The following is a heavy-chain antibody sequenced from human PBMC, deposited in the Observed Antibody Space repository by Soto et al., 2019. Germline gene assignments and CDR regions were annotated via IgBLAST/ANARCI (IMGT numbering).Heavy chain of an antibody. V-gene: IGHV3-30*03. CDR2: ISYDGSNK. Sequence: PRGSLRLSCAASGFTFSSYGMHWVCQAPGKGLEWVAVISYDGSNKYYADSVKGRFTISRDNSKNTLYLQMNSLRAEDTAVYYCARNSGNYYYMDVWGKGTTVTVSS. D-gene: IGHD3-10*01. CDR3: ARNSGNYYYMDV. J-gene: IGHJ6*03. CDR1: GFTFSSYG.